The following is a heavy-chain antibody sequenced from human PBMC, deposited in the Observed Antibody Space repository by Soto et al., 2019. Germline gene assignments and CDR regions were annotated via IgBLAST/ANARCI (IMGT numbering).Heavy chain of an antibody. CDR1: GFAFSSHA. D-gene: IGHD2-21*02. V-gene: IGHV3-23*01. CDR3: ARGRDGAFDI. J-gene: IGHJ3*02. Sequence: GGSLRLSCAGSGFAFSSHAMSWVRQAPGKGLEWVSALIGTGGDIYYAGSVKGRFSISRDTSKSTLFLQMNSLRAEDTAVYYCARGRDGAFDIWGQGTMVTVSS. CDR2: LIGTGGDI.